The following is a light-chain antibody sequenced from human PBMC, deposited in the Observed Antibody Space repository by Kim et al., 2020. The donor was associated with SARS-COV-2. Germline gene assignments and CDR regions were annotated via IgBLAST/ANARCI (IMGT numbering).Light chain of an antibody. V-gene: IGKV3-15*01. CDR3: QQYDNWPPIT. CDR1: PSVSSN. CDR2: GAS. Sequence: SQGERATRSGRASPSVSSNLAWYQQKPGQAPRLLFYGASIRATGIPPRFSASGSGTEFTLTISSLQSEDFAVYYCQQYDNWPPITFGQGTRLEIK. J-gene: IGKJ5*01.